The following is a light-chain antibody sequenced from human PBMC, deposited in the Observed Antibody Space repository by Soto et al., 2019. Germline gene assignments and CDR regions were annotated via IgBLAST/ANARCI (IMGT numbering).Light chain of an antibody. CDR3: HQRQSWPRT. CDR2: LAS. CDR1: QAVNTR. J-gene: IGKJ1*01. V-gene: IGKV3-11*01. Sequence: EIVLTQSPATLSSFPVDRATLSGRASQAVNTRLAWYQHKPGQAPRLLIYLASNRAAGVPARFSGSGSGTDFTLTISDVEPEDFAVYYCHQRQSWPRTFGQGTKVDIK.